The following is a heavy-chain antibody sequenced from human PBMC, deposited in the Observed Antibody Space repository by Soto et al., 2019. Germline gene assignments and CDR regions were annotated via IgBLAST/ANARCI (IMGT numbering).Heavy chain of an antibody. Sequence: EVQLVESGGGLVKPGGSLRLSCAASGFTFSRYGMNWVRQAPGKGLEWVSSISSSTSYVYYADSVKGRFRVSRANAKKIMYLDMYALRTEDTAVYYCARDPEEGGVGNWFEGWGQGTLVTVAS. D-gene: IGHD2-2*01. CDR1: GFTFSRYG. CDR3: ARDPEEGGVGNWFEG. J-gene: IGHJ5*02. CDR2: ISSSTSYV. V-gene: IGHV3-21*01.